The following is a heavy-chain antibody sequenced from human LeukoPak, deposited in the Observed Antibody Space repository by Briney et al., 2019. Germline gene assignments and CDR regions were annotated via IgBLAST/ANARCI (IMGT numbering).Heavy chain of an antibody. J-gene: IGHJ5*02. CDR3: ARASTDYYGSGSYYPKDYNWFDP. V-gene: IGHV1-69*01. D-gene: IGHD3-10*01. Sequence: SVKVSCKASGGTFSSYAISWVRQAPGQGLEWMGGIIPIFGTANYAQKFQGRVTITADESTSTAYMELSSLRSEDTAVYYCARASTDYYGSGSYYPKDYNWFDPWGQGTLVTVSS. CDR1: GGTFSSYA. CDR2: IIPIFGTA.